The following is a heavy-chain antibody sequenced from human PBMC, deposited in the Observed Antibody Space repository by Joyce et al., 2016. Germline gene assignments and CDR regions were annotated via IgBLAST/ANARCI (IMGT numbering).Heavy chain of an antibody. CDR3: AKDLPASFDY. V-gene: IGHV3-23*01. Sequence: EVQLLESGGGLVQPGGSLRLSCAASGFTFSSYAMSWVRQAPGKGLKWVSAISGSACSTYYAGSVKGRFTISRDNSKNTLYLQMNSRRAEETAVYYCAKDLPASFDYWGQGTLVTVSS. CDR1: GFTFSSYA. CDR2: ISGSACST. D-gene: IGHD2-2*01. J-gene: IGHJ4*02.